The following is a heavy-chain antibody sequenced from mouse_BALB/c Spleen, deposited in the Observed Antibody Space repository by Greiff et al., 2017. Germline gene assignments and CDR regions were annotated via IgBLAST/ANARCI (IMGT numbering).Heavy chain of an antibody. D-gene: IGHD2-1*01. J-gene: IGHJ2*01. Sequence: EVQRVESGGGLVQPGGSLKLSCAASGFTFSSYTMSWVRQTPETRLEWVAYISNGGGSTYYPDTVTGRFTISRDNANNTLYLEMSSLRSEDTAMYYCARDYYGNLFDYWGQVTTLTVSA. CDR1: GFTFSSYT. CDR2: ISNGGGST. V-gene: IGHV5-12-2*01. CDR3: ARDYYGNLFDY.